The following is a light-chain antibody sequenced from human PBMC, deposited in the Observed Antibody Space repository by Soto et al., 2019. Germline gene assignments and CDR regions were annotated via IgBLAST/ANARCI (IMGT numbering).Light chain of an antibody. J-gene: IGLJ1*01. V-gene: IGLV2-14*03. CDR2: DVS. CDR3: FSFRNNNAPRV. Sequence: QSALTQPASVSGSPGQSITISCTGTSSDVGGYKYVSWYQQHPGKAPKVMIYDVSNRPSGVSDRFSGSKSGNTASLTISGLQAEDEADYYCFSFRNNNAPRVFGNGTQVTVL. CDR1: SSDVGGYKY.